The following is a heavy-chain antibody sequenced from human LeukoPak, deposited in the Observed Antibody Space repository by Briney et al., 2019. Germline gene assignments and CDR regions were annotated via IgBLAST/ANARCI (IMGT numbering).Heavy chain of an antibody. V-gene: IGHV1-2*02. CDR1: GYTFTGYY. CDR2: INPNSGGT. J-gene: IGHJ3*02. Sequence: ASVKVSCNASGYTFTGYYMHWVRQAPGQGLEWMGWINPNSGGTNYAQKFQGRVTMTRDTSISTAYMELRSLRSDDTAVYYCARDDEGYCSGGSCYSGSDAFDIWGQGTMVTVSS. D-gene: IGHD2-15*01. CDR3: ARDDEGYCSGGSCYSGSDAFDI.